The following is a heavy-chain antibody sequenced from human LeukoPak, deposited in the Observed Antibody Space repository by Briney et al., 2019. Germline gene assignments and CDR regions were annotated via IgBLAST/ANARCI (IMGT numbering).Heavy chain of an antibody. V-gene: IGHV3-74*01. CDR3: ATYSRP. D-gene: IGHD2-21*01. CDR1: GFIFSTNQ. CDR2: INSDGINI. J-gene: IGHJ5*02. Sequence: GGSLRLSCAACGFIFSTNQMHWVRHAPGKGVGWVSRINSDGINILYADSVKGGFTISRDNARNTLYLQLNSLRAEDTAVYYCATYSRPWGQGTLVTVSS.